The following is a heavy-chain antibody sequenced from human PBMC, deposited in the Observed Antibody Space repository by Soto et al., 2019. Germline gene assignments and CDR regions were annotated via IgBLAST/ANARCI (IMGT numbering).Heavy chain of an antibody. Sequence: ASVKVSCKASGYTFTSYGISWVRQAPGQGLEWMGWISAYNGNTNYAQKLQGRVTMTTDTSTSTAYMELRSLRSDDTAVYYCARGGGTYYYDSSGYHDAFDIWDQGTMVTVSS. CDR2: ISAYNGNT. J-gene: IGHJ3*02. D-gene: IGHD3-22*01. CDR1: GYTFTSYG. CDR3: ARGGGTYYYDSSGYHDAFDI. V-gene: IGHV1-18*01.